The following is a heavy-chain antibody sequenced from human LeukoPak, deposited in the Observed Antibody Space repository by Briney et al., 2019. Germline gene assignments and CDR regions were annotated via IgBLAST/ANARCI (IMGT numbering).Heavy chain of an antibody. CDR3: ARDQSPYCTSTSCSTGYYYYGMDV. CDR2: IIPIFGTA. D-gene: IGHD2-2*01. Sequence: SVKVSCKASGGTFSSYAISWVRQAPGQGLEWMGGIIPIFGTANYAQRFQGRVTITADESTSTAYMELSSLRSEDTAVYYCARDQSPYCTSTSCSTGYYYYGMDVWGQGTTVTVSS. CDR1: GGTFSSYA. V-gene: IGHV1-69*13. J-gene: IGHJ6*02.